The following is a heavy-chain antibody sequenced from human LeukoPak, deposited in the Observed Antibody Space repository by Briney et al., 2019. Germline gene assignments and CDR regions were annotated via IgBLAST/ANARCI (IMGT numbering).Heavy chain of an antibody. CDR3: ARDSSSWPYYFDY. V-gene: IGHV3-48*03. CDR1: GFTFSSYE. Sequence: HTGGSLRLSCAASGFTFSSYEMNWVRQAPGKGLEWVSYISSSGSTIYYADSVKGRFTISRDNAKNSLYLQVNSLRAEDTAVYYCARDSSSWPYYFDYWGREPWSPSPQ. CDR2: ISSSGSTI. D-gene: IGHD6-13*01. J-gene: IGHJ4*02.